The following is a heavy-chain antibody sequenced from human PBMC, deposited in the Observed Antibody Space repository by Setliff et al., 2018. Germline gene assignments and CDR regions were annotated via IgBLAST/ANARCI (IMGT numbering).Heavy chain of an antibody. D-gene: IGHD3-16*01. CDR2: INWDGRTT. V-gene: IGHV3-20*04. CDR1: GFTFSAHG. Sequence: GGSLRLSCAASGFTFSAHGMNWVRQAPGKGLEWVSTINWDGRTTGYTDSVKGRFTISRDNAKNSLYLQMNSLRAEDTAVYYCARDGGEYWGQGTLVTVSS. CDR3: ARDGGEY. J-gene: IGHJ4*02.